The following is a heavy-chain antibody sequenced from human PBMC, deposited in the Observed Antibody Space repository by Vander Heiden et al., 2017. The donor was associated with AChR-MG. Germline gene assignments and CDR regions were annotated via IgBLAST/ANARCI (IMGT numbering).Heavy chain of an antibody. CDR2: IFSNDEK. CDR1: GFSLSNARMG. J-gene: IGHJ6*02. CDR3: ARMSSWYGYYYYGMDV. V-gene: IGHV2-26*01. D-gene: IGHD6-13*01. Sequence: QVTLKESGPVLVKPTETLTLTRTVSGFSLSNARMGVSWIRQPPGKALEWLAHIFSNDEKSYSTSLKSRLTISKDTSKSQVVLTMTNMDPVDTATYYCARMSSWYGYYYYGMDVWGQGTTVTVSS.